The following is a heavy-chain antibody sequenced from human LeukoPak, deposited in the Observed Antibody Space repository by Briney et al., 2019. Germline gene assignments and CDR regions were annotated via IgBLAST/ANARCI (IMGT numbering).Heavy chain of an antibody. CDR3: ARAGRRDYYYYYGMDV. J-gene: IGHJ6*02. Sequence: GGSLRLSCAASGFTFSSYSMNWVRQAPGKGLEWVSSISSSSYIYYADSVKGRFTISRDNAKNSLYLQMNSLRAEDTAVYYCARAGRRDYYYYYGMDVWGQGTTVTVSS. CDR1: GFTFSSYS. V-gene: IGHV3-21*01. CDR2: ISSSSYI.